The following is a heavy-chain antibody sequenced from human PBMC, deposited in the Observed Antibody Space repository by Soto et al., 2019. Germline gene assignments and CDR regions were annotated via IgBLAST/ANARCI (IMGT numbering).Heavy chain of an antibody. Sequence: PSETLSLTCTVSGGSISSYDWSWIRQPPGKGLEWIGYIYYSGSTNYNPSLKSRVTISVDRSKNQFSLKLSSVTAADTAVYYCARGRGYSGYDTFDYWGQGTLVTVSS. D-gene: IGHD5-12*01. V-gene: IGHV4-59*12. CDR1: GGSISSYD. CDR3: ARGRGYSGYDTFDY. J-gene: IGHJ4*02. CDR2: IYYSGST.